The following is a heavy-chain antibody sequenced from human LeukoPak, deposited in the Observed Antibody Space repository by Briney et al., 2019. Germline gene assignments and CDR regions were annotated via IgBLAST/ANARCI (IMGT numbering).Heavy chain of an antibody. D-gene: IGHD1-26*01. Sequence: SETLSLTCTVSGGSITNDNYYWAWIRQPPGKGLEWIGSIYYSGTTYDNPTLKSRVTISVDTSKNQFSLKLSSVTAADTAVYYCASAFRVGSTRGLFDYWGQGTLVPVSS. CDR1: GGSITNDNYY. J-gene: IGHJ4*02. CDR3: ASAFRVGSTRGLFDY. V-gene: IGHV4-39*01. CDR2: IYYSGTT.